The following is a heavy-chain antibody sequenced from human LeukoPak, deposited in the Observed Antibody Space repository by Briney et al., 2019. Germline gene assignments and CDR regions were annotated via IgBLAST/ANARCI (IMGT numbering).Heavy chain of an antibody. CDR2: IYYSGST. J-gene: IGHJ4*02. Sequence: GSLRLSCAASGFTLSDYYMSWIRQAPGKGLEWIGYIYYSGSTNYNPSLKSRVTISVDTSKNQFSLKLSSVTAADTAVYYCARQVSYGALLDYWGQGTLVTVSS. CDR3: ARQVSYGALLDY. D-gene: IGHD4/OR15-4a*01. V-gene: IGHV4-59*08. CDR1: GFTLSDYY.